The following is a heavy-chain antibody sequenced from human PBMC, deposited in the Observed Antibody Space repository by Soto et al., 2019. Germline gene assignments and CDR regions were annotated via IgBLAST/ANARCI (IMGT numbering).Heavy chain of an antibody. D-gene: IGHD1-20*01. J-gene: IGHJ3*02. V-gene: IGHV2-5*01. CDR3: AHSNNWNDVQDALDI. CDR1: GFSLSTSGVG. Sequence: QITLKGSGPTLVKPTQTLTLTCTFSGFSLSTSGVGVGWIRQPPGKALEWLALIYWNDDKRYSPSLKSRLTITKDTSKNQVVLTMTNMDPVDTATYYCAHSNNWNDVQDALDIWGQGTMVTVSS. CDR2: IYWNDDK.